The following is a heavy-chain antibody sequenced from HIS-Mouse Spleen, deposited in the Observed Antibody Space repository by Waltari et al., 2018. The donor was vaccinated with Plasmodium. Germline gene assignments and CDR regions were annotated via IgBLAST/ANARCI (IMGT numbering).Heavy chain of an antibody. J-gene: IGHJ4*02. CDR1: GYTFPGHY. D-gene: IGHD3-16*02. CDR2: INPNSGGT. V-gene: IGHV1-2*02. Sequence: QVQLVQSGAEVKKPGASVKVSCKASGYTFPGHYMHWVRQAPGQGLEWMGWINPNSGGTNYAQKVQGRVTMTRDTSISTAYMELSRLRSDDTAVYYCARIRLGELSLDYWGQGTLVTVSS. CDR3: ARIRLGELSLDY.